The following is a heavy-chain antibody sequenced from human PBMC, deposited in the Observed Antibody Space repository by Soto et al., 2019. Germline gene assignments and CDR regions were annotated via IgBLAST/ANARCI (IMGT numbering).Heavy chain of an antibody. D-gene: IGHD3-16*01. CDR1: CGSISNSGYY. V-gene: IGHV4-39*01. CDR2: IYYSGNT. CDR3: AGQGGPGYFYYYLAV. Sequence: SETLSLTCTVSCGSISNSGYYWGWIRQPPGNGLEWIGSIYYSGNTYYNPSLKSRVIVSVDTSRNQFSLKLSSVTAADTAVYYCAGQGGPGYFYYYLAVWGKGTTVTVSS. J-gene: IGHJ6*03.